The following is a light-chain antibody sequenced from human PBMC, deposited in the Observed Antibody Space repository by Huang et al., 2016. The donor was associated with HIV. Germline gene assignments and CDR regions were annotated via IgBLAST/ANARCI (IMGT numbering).Light chain of an antibody. CDR1: QSLLHSDGYNY. CDR2: LGS. V-gene: IGKV2-28*01. J-gene: IGKJ1*01. CDR3: MQALQTPPWT. Sequence: DIVMTQSPLSLPVTPGEPAAISCRSSQSLLHSDGYNYLDWFLQKPGQSPQLLIYLGSNRASGVPDRFSGSGSGTDFTLKISRVEAEDVGVYYCMQALQTPPWTFGQGTNVEFK.